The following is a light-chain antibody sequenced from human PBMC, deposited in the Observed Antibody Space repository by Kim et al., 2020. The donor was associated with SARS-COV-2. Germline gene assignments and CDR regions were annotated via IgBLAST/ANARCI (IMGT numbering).Light chain of an antibody. CDR2: AVS. V-gene: IGLV2-11*01. Sequence: QSALTQPHSVSGSPGQSVTISCTGTSTDVGGYNYVSWYQHHPGKAPKLIIYAVSKRPSGVPDRFSGSKSGNTASLTISGLQAEDEADYYCCSYAGTNPSKVFGSGTKVT. CDR3: CSYAGTNPSKV. J-gene: IGLJ1*01. CDR1: STDVGGYNY.